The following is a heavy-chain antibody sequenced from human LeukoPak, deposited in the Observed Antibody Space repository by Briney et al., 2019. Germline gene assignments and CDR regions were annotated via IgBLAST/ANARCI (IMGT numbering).Heavy chain of an antibody. CDR1: GFTFSSYG. V-gene: IGHV3-30*02. CDR2: MPYNGNNK. CDR3: AKRGCSGTSCYAGYYYMDV. Sequence: GGSLRLSCAASGFTFSSYGMHWVRQAPGKGLEWVAFMPYNGNNKYYIDSVKGRFTISRDNSKNTLYLQMNSLRAEDTAVYYCAKRGCSGTSCYAGYYYMDVWGKGTTVTISS. D-gene: IGHD2-2*01. J-gene: IGHJ6*03.